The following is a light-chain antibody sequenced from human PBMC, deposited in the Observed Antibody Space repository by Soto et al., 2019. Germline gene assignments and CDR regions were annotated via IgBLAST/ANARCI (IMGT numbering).Light chain of an antibody. Sequence: QSVLTQPASVSGSPGQSITISCTGTSSDVGGYNYVSWYQQHPGKAPKLMIYDVSNRPSGVSNRFSGSKSGNTASLTISGPQAEDEADNSCSSYKSSSTLGGFFGTGTKVTVL. CDR3: SSYKSSSTLGGF. J-gene: IGLJ1*01. CDR1: SSDVGGYNY. V-gene: IGLV2-14*01. CDR2: DVS.